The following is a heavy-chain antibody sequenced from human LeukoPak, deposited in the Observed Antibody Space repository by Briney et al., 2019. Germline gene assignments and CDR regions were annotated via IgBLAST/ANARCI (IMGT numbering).Heavy chain of an antibody. CDR1: GFTFSSYW. CDR2: INHSGST. CDR3: ASRPVLRFLEWLLYP. Sequence: GSLRLSCAASGFTFSSYWMSWVRQAPGKGLEWIGEINHSGSTNYNPSLKSRVTISVDTSKNQFSLKLNSVTAADTAVYYCASRPVLRFLEWLLYPWGQGTLVTVSS. D-gene: IGHD3-3*01. J-gene: IGHJ5*02. V-gene: IGHV4-34*01.